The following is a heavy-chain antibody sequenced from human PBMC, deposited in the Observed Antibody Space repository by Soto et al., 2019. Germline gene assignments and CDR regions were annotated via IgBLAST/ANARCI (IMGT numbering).Heavy chain of an antibody. CDR3: ARDRAIVVVVAATYYYYYGMDV. CDR2: ISAYNGNT. D-gene: IGHD2-15*01. Sequence: AASVKVSCKASGYTFTSYGISWVRQAPGQGLEWMGWISAYNGNTNYAQKLQGRVTMTTDTSTSTAYMELRSLRSDDTAVYYCARDRAIVVVVAATYYYYYGMDVWGQGTMVTVSS. J-gene: IGHJ6*02. V-gene: IGHV1-18*04. CDR1: GYTFTSYG.